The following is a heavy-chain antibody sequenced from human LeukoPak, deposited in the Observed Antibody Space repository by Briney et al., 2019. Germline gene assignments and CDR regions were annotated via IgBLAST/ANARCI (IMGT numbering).Heavy chain of an antibody. V-gene: IGHV1-18*04. CDR3: ARVIVGVSGAFDI. Sequence: ASVKVSCKASGYTFTGYYMHWVRQAPGQGLEWMGWISAYNGNTNYAQKLQGRVTMTTDTSTSTAYMELRSLRSDDTAVYYCARVIVGVSGAFDIWGQGTMVTVSS. CDR1: GYTFTGYY. CDR2: ISAYNGNT. J-gene: IGHJ3*02. D-gene: IGHD1-26*01.